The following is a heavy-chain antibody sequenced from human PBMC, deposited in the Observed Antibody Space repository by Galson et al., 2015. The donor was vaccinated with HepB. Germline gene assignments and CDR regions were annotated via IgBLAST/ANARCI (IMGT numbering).Heavy chain of an antibody. Sequence: CTASGGTFSSYAISWVRQAPGQGLEWMGGIIPIFGTANYAQKFQGRVTITADESTSTAYMELSSLRSEDTAVYYCARGTPPYGDYLPYYYMDVWGKGTTVTVSS. CDR3: ARGTPPYGDYLPYYYMDV. CDR1: GGTFSSYA. J-gene: IGHJ6*03. V-gene: IGHV1-69*01. D-gene: IGHD4-17*01. CDR2: IIPIFGTA.